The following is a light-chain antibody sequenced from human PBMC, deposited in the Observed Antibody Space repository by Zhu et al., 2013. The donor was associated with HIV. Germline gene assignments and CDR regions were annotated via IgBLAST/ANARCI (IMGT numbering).Light chain of an antibody. V-gene: IGKV3-15*01. CDR1: QSVSTY. Sequence: EIVLTQSPGTLSVSPGERATLSCRASQSVSTYLAWYQQKPGQPPRLLIYGASTRATGIAARFSGSGSGTDFTLTISSLQPEDFATYYCLQDYNFPYTFGQGTKLEIK. J-gene: IGKJ2*01. CDR2: GAS. CDR3: LQDYNFPYT.